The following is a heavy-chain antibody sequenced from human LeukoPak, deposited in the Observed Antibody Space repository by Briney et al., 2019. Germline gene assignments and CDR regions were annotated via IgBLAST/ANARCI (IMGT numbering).Heavy chain of an antibody. D-gene: IGHD6-19*01. V-gene: IGHV4-59*12. Sequence: SETLSLTCTVSGGSISSYYWSWIRQPPGKGLEWIGSIYYSGSTYYNPSLKSRVTISVDTSKNQFSLKLSSVTAADTAVYYCARASAAGTKEDYWGQGTLVTVSS. J-gene: IGHJ4*02. CDR2: IYYSGST. CDR1: GGSISSYY. CDR3: ARASAAGTKEDY.